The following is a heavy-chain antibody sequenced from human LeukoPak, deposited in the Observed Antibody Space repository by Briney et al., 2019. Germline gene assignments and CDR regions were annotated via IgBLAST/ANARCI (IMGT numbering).Heavy chain of an antibody. CDR3: AKDSFSRNGVYDAFDV. CDR1: GGSISSSNW. J-gene: IGHJ3*01. Sequence: SETLSLTCAVSGGSISSSNWWSWVRQPPGKGLEWIGEIYHSGSTNYNPSLKSRVTISVDKSKNQFSLKLSSVTAADTAVYYCAKDSFSRNGVYDAFDVWGQGTMVTVSS. D-gene: IGHD2-8*01. V-gene: IGHV4-4*02. CDR2: IYHSGST.